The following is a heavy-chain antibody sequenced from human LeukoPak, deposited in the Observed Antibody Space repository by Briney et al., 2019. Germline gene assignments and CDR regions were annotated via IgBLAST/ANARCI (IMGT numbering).Heavy chain of an antibody. CDR2: MKEDGGEI. J-gene: IGHJ4*02. CDR1: GFAFSTYA. CDR3: TRGWAHLGY. D-gene: IGHD3-16*01. Sequence: GGSLRLSCAASGFAFSTYAMNWVRQAPGKGLEWVANMKEDGGEIYYLDSVKGRFTISRDNAKNSLFLQMNSLRAEDTAVYYCTRGWAHLGYWGQGTLVTVSS. V-gene: IGHV3-7*01.